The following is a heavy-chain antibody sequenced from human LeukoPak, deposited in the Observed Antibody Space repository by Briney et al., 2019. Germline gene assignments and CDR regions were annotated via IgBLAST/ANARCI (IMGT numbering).Heavy chain of an antibody. CDR3: ARDLIWYYYDSYNAFDI. V-gene: IGHV4-34*01. CDR2: INHSRST. CDR1: GGSFSGYY. Sequence: SETLSLTCAVYGGSFSGYYWSWIRQPPGKGLEWIGEINHSRSTNYNPSLKSRVTISVDTSKNQFSLKLSSVTAADTAVYYCARDLIWYYYDSYNAFDIWGQGTMVTVSS. D-gene: IGHD3-22*01. J-gene: IGHJ3*02.